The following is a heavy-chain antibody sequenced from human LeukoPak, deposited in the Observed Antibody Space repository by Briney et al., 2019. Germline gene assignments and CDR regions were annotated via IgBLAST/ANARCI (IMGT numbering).Heavy chain of an antibody. CDR1: GYTFTSYA. CDR3: ARVVAAGLNHFDY. CDR2: ISTYNGNT. J-gene: IGHJ4*02. Sequence: ASVTVSCTASGYTFTSYAISWVRQAPGQGLEWMGWISTYNGNTNSAPKLQGRVTMTTDTSTSTAYMELRSLRSDDTAVYYCARVVAAGLNHFDYWGQGTLVTVSS. V-gene: IGHV1-18*01. D-gene: IGHD6-13*01.